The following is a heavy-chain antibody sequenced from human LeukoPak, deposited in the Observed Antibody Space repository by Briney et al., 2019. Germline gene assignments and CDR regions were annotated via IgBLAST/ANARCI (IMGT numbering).Heavy chain of an antibody. CDR3: ARGGLYCGGDCFDY. V-gene: IGHV3-11*01. CDR1: GFTFSNYY. CDR2: ISSSGSTI. J-gene: IGHJ4*02. Sequence: GGSLRLSCAASGFTFSNYYMSWIRQAPGKGLEWVSYISSSGSTIYYADSVKGRFTISRDNSKNTPYLQMNSLRAEDTAVYYCARGGLYCGGDCFDYWGQGTLVTVSS. D-gene: IGHD2-21*01.